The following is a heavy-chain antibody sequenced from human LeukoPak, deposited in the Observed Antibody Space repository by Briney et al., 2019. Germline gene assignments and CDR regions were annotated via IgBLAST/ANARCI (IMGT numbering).Heavy chain of an antibody. Sequence: GGSLRLSCAASGFTFSSYAMSWVRQAPGKGLEWVSAISGSGGSTYYADSVKGRFTISRDNSKNKLYLQMNSLRAEDTAVYYCAKDRFPGSGYGYFDYWGQGTLVAVSS. CDR2: ISGSGGST. V-gene: IGHV3-23*01. CDR3: AKDRFPGSGYGYFDY. D-gene: IGHD3-22*01. CDR1: GFTFSSYA. J-gene: IGHJ4*02.